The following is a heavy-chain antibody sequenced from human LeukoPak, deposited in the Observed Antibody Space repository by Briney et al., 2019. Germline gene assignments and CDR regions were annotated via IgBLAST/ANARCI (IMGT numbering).Heavy chain of an antibody. CDR1: GDIFSPNSAA. CDR2: TYYRSKWYT. V-gene: IGHV6-1*01. Sequence: SQTLSLTCAISGDIFSPNSAAWNWIRRSPSRGLEWLGRTYYRSKWYTDYAVSVKSRITITADTSKSQFSLQVNSVTPEDTAVYYCAREYSGTYLAFDIWGQGTTVTVSS. D-gene: IGHD1-26*01. J-gene: IGHJ3*02. CDR3: AREYSGTYLAFDI.